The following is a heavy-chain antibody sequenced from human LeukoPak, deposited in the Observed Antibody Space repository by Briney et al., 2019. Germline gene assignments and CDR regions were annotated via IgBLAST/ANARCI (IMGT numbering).Heavy chain of an antibody. V-gene: IGHV3-21*01. CDR2: INTRSRFI. CDR3: ARHSLGYCSSSSCYDAFDI. Sequence: PGGSLRLSCAASGFTFSSYGMNWARQAPGKGLEWVSSINTRSRFIYYADSVKGRFTISRDNAKNSLYLQMNSPRAEDTAVYYCARHSLGYCSSSSCYDAFDIWGQGTMVTVSS. D-gene: IGHD2-2*01. CDR1: GFTFSSYG. J-gene: IGHJ3*02.